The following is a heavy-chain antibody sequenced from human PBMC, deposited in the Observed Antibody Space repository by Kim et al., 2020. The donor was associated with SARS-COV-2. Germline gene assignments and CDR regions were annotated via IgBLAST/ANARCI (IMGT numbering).Heavy chain of an antibody. J-gene: IGHJ4*02. CDR1: GFTFSSYS. CDR3: ARAGLRDWVGFFVY. CDR2: ISSSSSTI. Sequence: GGSLRLSCAASGFTFSSYSMNWVRQAPGKGLEWVSYISSSSSTIYYADSVKGRFTISRDNAKNSLYLQMNSLRDEDTAVYYCARAGLRDWVGFFVYWGQRTLVTVSS. V-gene: IGHV3-48*02. D-gene: IGHD2-21*02.